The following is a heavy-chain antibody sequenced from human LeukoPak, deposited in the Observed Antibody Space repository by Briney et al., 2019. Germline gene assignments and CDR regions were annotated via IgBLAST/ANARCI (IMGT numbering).Heavy chain of an antibody. J-gene: IGHJ3*02. CDR2: IYYSGST. D-gene: IGHD3-22*01. Sequence: PSETLSLTCSVSGGSMNSYYWSWIRQHPGKGLEWIGYIYYSGSTYYNPSLKSRVTISVDTSKNQFSLKLSSVTAADTAVYYCARVFDSSGYYSAFDIWGQGTMVTVSS. V-gene: IGHV4-59*06. CDR3: ARVFDSSGYYSAFDI. CDR1: GGSMNSYY.